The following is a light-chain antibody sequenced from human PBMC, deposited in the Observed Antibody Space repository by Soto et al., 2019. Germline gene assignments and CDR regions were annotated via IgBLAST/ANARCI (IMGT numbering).Light chain of an antibody. CDR2: GAS. J-gene: IGKJ1*01. Sequence: EMVLTESPATVSLSPGERATLSCRASQSVSNYLAWYQHKPGQAPRLLIYGASSRATGIPDRFSGSGSGTDFTLTISRLEPEDFAVYYCQQYGSSRWTFGQGTKVDIK. V-gene: IGKV3-20*01. CDR3: QQYGSSRWT. CDR1: QSVSNY.